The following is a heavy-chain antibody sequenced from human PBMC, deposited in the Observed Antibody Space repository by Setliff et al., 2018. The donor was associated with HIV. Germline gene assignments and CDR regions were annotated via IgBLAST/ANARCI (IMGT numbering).Heavy chain of an antibody. V-gene: IGHV7-4-1*02. CDR2: INTETGNP. Sequence: ASVKVSCKASGYTLTTYGISWVRQAPGQGPEWMGWINTETGNPMYAQGFTGRFVFSLDTSVSTAYLQINSLKAEDTAMYYCATRGEQLYFYGMDVWGQGTTVTVSS. CDR1: GYTLTTYG. D-gene: IGHD1-26*01. CDR3: ATRGEQLYFYGMDV. J-gene: IGHJ6*02.